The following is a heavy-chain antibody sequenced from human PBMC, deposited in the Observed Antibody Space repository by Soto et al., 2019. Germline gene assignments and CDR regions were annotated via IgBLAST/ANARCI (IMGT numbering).Heavy chain of an antibody. CDR2: MSGDGKTI. D-gene: IGHD1-1*01. J-gene: IGHJ5*02. CDR1: GFTFSNYF. V-gene: IGHV3-74*01. CDR3: ARTYVPGIAGFDP. Sequence: WGSLRLSCASSGFTFSNYFMHWVRQVPGEGLVWVSRMSGDGKTISYADSVKGRFTISRDNAKNTLYLQMNSLRVEDTAVYYCARTYVPGIAGFDPWGQGTLVTVSS.